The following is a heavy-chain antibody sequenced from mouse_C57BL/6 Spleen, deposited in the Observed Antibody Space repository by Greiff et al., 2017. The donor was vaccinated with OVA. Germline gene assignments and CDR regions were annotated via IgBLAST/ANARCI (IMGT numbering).Heavy chain of an antibody. CDR3: SRGRAANWGYFDY. J-gene: IGHJ2*01. V-gene: IGHV1-69*01. CDR2: IDPSDSYT. Sequence: QVQLQQPGAELVMPGASVKLSCKASGYTFTSYWMHWVKQRPGQGLEWIGDIDPSDSYTNYNQKFKGKSTLTVDKSSSTAYMQLSSLTSEDSAVYDGSRGRAANWGYFDYWGQGTTLTVSS. CDR1: GYTFTSYW. D-gene: IGHD4-1*01.